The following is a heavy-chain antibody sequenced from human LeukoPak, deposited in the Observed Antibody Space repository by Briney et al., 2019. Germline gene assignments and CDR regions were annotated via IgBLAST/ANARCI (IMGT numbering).Heavy chain of an antibody. D-gene: IGHD3-22*01. V-gene: IGHV4-31*03. CDR2: IYYSGST. Sequence: SETLSLTCTVSGGSISSGGYYWSWIRQHPGKGLEWIGYIYYSGSTYYNPSLKSRVTISVDTSKNQFSLKLSSVTAADTAVYYCARSDYYDSSGYNYWGQGTLVTVST. CDR1: GGSISSGGYY. J-gene: IGHJ4*02. CDR3: ARSDYYDSSGYNY.